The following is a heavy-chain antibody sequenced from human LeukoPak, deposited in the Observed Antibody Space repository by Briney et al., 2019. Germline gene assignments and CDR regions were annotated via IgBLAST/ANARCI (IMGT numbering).Heavy chain of an antibody. CDR3: ARDAGYDFWTGYYDF. CDR1: GFTFRSYW. V-gene: IGHV3-7*05. Sequence: GGSLRLSCVASGFTFRSYWMSWVRQAAGKGLEWVATIKQDGSEKYYVDSVKGRFTTSRDIAQNSLYLQMNSLRAEDTAVYFCARDAGYDFWTGYYDFWGQGTLVTVSS. CDR2: IKQDGSEK. J-gene: IGHJ4*02. D-gene: IGHD3-3*01.